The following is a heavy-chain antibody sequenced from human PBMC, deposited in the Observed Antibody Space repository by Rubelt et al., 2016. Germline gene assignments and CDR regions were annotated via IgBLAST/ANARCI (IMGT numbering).Heavy chain of an antibody. CDR3: AKGILYGDLSPYYGMDV. J-gene: IGHJ6*02. V-gene: IGHV3-33*06. D-gene: IGHD4-17*01. Sequence: GKGLEWVAVIWYDGSNKYYADSVKGRFTISRDNSKNTLYLQMNSLRAEDTAVYYCAKGILYGDLSPYYGMDVWGQGTTVTVSS. CDR2: IWYDGSNK.